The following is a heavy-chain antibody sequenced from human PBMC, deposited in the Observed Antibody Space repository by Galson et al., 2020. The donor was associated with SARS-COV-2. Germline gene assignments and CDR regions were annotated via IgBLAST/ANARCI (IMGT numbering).Heavy chain of an antibody. CDR3: AKDRGNDYGDQLDF. V-gene: IGHV3-23*01. CDR1: GFTFSRYA. D-gene: IGHD4-17*01. CDR2: ISGGGGST. J-gene: IGHJ4*02. Sequence: GESLKISCAASGFTFSRYALAWVRQAPGKGLEWVSGISGGGGSTYYVDSVKGRFTISRDTSQNTVHLQMSSLIAEDTAVYYCAKDRGNDYGDQLDFWGQGTLVTVSS.